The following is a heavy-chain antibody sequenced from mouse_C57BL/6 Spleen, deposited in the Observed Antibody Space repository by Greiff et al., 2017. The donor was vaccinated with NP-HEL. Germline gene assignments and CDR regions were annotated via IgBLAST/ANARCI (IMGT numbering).Heavy chain of an antibody. Sequence: QVQLKQPGAELVRPGSSVKLSCKASGYTFTSYWMHWVKQRPIQGLEWIGNIDPSDSETHYNQKFKDKATLTVDKSSSTAYMQLSSLTSEDSAVYYCARRTNGGAMDYWGQGTSVTVSS. V-gene: IGHV1-52*01. CDR3: ARRTNGGAMDY. J-gene: IGHJ4*01. CDR2: IDPSDSET. CDR1: GYTFTSYW.